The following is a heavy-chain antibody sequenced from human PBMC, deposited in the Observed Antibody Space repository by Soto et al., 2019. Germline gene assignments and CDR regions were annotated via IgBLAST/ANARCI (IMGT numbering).Heavy chain of an antibody. J-gene: IGHJ6*03. V-gene: IGHV3-23*01. CDR2: ISGSGGST. D-gene: IGHD2-2*01. CDR3: AKDEGVGEYQLLFGLLYYYYMDV. Sequence: GGSLRLSCAASGFTFSSYAMSWVRQAPGKGLEWVSAISGSGGSTYYADSVKGRFTISRDNSKNTLYLQMNSLRAEDTAVYYCAKDEGVGEYQLLFGLLYYYYMDVWGKGTTVTVSS. CDR1: GFTFSSYA.